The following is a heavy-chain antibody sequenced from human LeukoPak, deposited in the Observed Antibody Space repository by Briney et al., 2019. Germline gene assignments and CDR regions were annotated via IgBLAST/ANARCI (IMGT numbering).Heavy chain of an antibody. D-gene: IGHD3-9*01. CDR3: AREWDTSSFDPRASGDH. CDR2: IYTSGST. CDR1: GGSISSGSYY. V-gene: IGHV4-61*02. Sequence: SETLSLTCTVSGGSISSGSYYWSWIRQPAGKGLEWIGRIYTSGSTNYNPSLKSRVTISVDTSKNQFSLKLSSVTAADTAVYYCAREWDTSSFDPRASGDHWGQGTPVTVSS. J-gene: IGHJ4*02.